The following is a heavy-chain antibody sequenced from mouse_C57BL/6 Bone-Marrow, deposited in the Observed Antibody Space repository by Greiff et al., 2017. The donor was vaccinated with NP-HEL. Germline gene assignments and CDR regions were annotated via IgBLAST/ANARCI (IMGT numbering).Heavy chain of an antibody. V-gene: IGHV1-85*01. J-gene: IGHJ4*01. CDR2: IYPRDGST. CDR3: ARWAYYSNYGAMDY. CDR1: GYTFTSYD. Sequence: QVQLKESGPELVKPGASVKLSCKASGYTFTSYDINWVQQRPGQGLEWIGWIYPRDGSTKYNEKFKGKATLTVDTSSSTAYMELHSLTSEDSAVYFCARWAYYSNYGAMDYWGQGTSVTVSS. D-gene: IGHD2-5*01.